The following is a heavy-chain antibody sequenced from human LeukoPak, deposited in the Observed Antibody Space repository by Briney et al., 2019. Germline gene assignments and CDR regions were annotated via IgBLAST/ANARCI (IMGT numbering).Heavy chain of an antibody. D-gene: IGHD1-26*01. J-gene: IGHJ4*02. CDR2: IYNDGRT. CDR3: ASGTIVGARGADN. V-gene: IGHV3-53*01. CDR1: GFIVSSYY. Sequence: GGSLRLSCAASGFIVSSYYMSWVRQAPGKGLEWVSIIYNDGRTYYVDSVKGRFTISRDNSKNTLYLHMNSLRAEDTAVYYCASGTIVGARGADNWGQGTLVTVSS.